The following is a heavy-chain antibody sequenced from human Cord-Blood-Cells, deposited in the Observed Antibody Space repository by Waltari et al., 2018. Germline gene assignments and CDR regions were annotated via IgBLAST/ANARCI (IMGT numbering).Heavy chain of an antibody. CDR2: IYHSGST. CDR1: GGSISSGGYS. V-gene: IGHV4-30-2*01. CDR3: ARSIAARLPGAFDY. D-gene: IGHD6-6*01. Sequence: QLQLQESGSGLVKPSQTLSLTCAVSGGSISSGGYSWSWIRQPPGKGLEWIGYIYHSGSTYDSPSLKSRVTISVDRSKNQFSLKLSSVTAADTAVYYCARSIAARLPGAFDYWGQGTLVTVSS. J-gene: IGHJ4*02.